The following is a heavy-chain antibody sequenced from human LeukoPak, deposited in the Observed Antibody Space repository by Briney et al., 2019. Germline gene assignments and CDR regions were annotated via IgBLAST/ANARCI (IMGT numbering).Heavy chain of an antibody. D-gene: IGHD4-17*01. CDR1: GFTFSSYG. CDR3: ARNDYGDFYFDY. J-gene: IGHJ4*02. CDR2: ISYDGSNK. V-gene: IGHV3-30*03. Sequence: GGSLRLSCAASGFTFSSYGMHWVRQAPGKGLEWVAVISYDGSNKYYADSVKGRFTISRDNSKNTLYLQMNSLRAEDTAVYYCARNDYGDFYFDYWGQGTLVTVSS.